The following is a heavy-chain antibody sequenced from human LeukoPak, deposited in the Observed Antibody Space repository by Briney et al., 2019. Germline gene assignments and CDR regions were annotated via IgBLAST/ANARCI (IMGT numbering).Heavy chain of an antibody. D-gene: IGHD2-2*01. CDR2: ISAYNGNT. CDR1: GYTFTSYG. J-gene: IGHJ6*02. Sequence: ASVKGSCKASGYTFTSYGISWVRQAPGQGLEWMGWISAYNGNTNYAQKLQGRVTMTTDTSTSTAYMELRSLRSDDTAVYYCARDGYCSSTSCYFDYYYGMDVWGQGATVTVSS. CDR3: ARDGYCSSTSCYFDYYYGMDV. V-gene: IGHV1-18*01.